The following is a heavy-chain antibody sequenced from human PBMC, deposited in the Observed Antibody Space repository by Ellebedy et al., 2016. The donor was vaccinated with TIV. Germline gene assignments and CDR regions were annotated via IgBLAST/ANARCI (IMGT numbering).Heavy chain of an antibody. J-gene: IGHJ5*02. Sequence: MPSETLSLTCTVSGGSISFYYWIRIRQSPGKGLEWLGYLYNSGITSYNPSLKSRVTISGDTSKNPFSLKLSSVTAADTAVYYCARGPQYYDFWSGLDPWGQGILVTVSS. CDR1: GGSISFYY. CDR2: LYNSGIT. CDR3: ARGPQYYDFWSGLDP. V-gene: IGHV4-59*01. D-gene: IGHD3-3*01.